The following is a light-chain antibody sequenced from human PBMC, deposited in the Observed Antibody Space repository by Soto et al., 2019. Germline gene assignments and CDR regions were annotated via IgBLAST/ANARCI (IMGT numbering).Light chain of an antibody. CDR1: QNVSSS. Sequence: EVVLTQAPAALSLSPGDRGTLSCRASQNVSSSVAWYQQKPGQGPRLVIYDASIRATGIPARFSGSGSGTDFTLTISGLEPEDFGVYYCKERISWPRGLTFGGGTKVEIK. J-gene: IGKJ4*01. CDR2: DAS. V-gene: IGKV3-11*01. CDR3: KERISWPRGLT.